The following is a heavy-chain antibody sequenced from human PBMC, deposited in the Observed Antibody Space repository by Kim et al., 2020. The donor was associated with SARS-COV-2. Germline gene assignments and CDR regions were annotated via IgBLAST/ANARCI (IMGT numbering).Heavy chain of an antibody. CDR3: AKGSSRDDYYS. V-gene: IGHV3-23*01. D-gene: IGHD2-21*02. CDR2: IVGSGVRT. J-gene: IGHJ4*02. CDR1: GFTFSSYT. Sequence: GGSLRLSCAASGFTFSSYTMHWVRQAPGKGLEWVSAIVGSGVRTFYADSVKGRFTISRDNSKKTLYMQMSSLRVEDTAVYYCAKGSSRDDYYSWGQGTLVTVSS.